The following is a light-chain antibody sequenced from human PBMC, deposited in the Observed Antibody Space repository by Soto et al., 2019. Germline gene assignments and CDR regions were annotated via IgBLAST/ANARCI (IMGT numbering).Light chain of an antibody. CDR2: DAS. CDR1: QSISSW. V-gene: IGKV1-5*01. CDR3: QQFNSYPIT. Sequence: DIQMTQSPSTLSASVGDRVTITCRASQSISSWLAWYQQKPGKAPNLLIYDASSLESGVPSRFSGSGSGTEFTLTIGGLQPDDFATYYCQQFNSYPITFGQGTRLETK. J-gene: IGKJ5*01.